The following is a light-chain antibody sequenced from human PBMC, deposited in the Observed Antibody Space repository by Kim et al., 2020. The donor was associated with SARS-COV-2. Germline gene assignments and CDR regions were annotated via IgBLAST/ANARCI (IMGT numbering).Light chain of an antibody. CDR3: NSRNNSGDHVV. Sequence: SSELTQDPAVSVALGQTVRITCQGDSLRTYYASWYQQKPGQAPILVIYGKNNRPSGIPDRLSASSSGNTASLTVTGAQAVDEADYYCNSRNNSGDHVVFG. J-gene: IGLJ2*01. CDR1: SLRTYY. CDR2: GKN. V-gene: IGLV3-19*01.